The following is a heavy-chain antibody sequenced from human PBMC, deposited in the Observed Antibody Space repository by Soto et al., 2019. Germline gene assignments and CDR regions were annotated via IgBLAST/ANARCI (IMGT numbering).Heavy chain of an antibody. CDR2: INPNSGGT. J-gene: IGHJ5*02. CDR3: AREQVAAAGNDWFDP. V-gene: IGHV1-2*02. D-gene: IGHD6-13*01. Sequence: SLKVSCKASVYTFTGYYMHWVRQAPGQGLEWMGWINPNSGGTNYAQKFQGRVTMTRDTSISTAYMELSRLRSDDTAVYYCAREQVAAAGNDWFDPWGQGTMVTVSS. CDR1: VYTFTGYY.